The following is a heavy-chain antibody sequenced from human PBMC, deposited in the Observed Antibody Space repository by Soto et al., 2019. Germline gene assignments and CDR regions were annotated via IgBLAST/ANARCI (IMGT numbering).Heavy chain of an antibody. D-gene: IGHD3-3*01. V-gene: IGHV4-39*01. CDR3: ARHLEEDRSNYYYYGIDV. J-gene: IGHJ6*02. CDR1: GGSISSSSYY. Sequence: QLQLQESGPGLVKPSETLSLTCTVSGGSISSSSYYWGWIRQPPGKGLEWIGSIYYSGSTYYNPSLKSRVTISVDTSKNQFSLKLSSVTAADTAVYYCARHLEEDRSNYYYYGIDVWGQGTTVTVSS. CDR2: IYYSGST.